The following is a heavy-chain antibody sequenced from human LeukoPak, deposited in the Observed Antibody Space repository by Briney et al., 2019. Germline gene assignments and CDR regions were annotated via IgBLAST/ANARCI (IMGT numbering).Heavy chain of an antibody. CDR2: INPSGGST. D-gene: IGHD3-10*01. CDR1: GYTFTSYY. Sequence: ASVKVSCKASGYTFTSYYMHWVRQAPGQGLEWMGIINPSGGSTSYAQKFQGRVTMTTDTSTSTAYMELRSLRSDDTAVYYCARDSPKGTMVRGVIQIWGQGTLVTVSS. CDR3: ARDSPKGTMVRGVIQI. V-gene: IGHV1-46*01. J-gene: IGHJ4*02.